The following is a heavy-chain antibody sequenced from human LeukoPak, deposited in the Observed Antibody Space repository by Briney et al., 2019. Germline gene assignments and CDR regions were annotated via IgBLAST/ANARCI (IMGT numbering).Heavy chain of an antibody. CDR2: IKKDGSEE. CDR1: GFTFSSHS. J-gene: IGHJ3*01. Sequence: GGSLRLSCTASGFTFSSHSMSWVRQAPGKGLEWVANIKKDGSEESYLDSVKGRFTVSRDNAKNSLFLQMNSLRGEDTAVYYCARSNPNRNALDLWGQGTMVTISS. CDR3: ARSNPNRNALDL. D-gene: IGHD1-14*01. V-gene: IGHV3-7*01.